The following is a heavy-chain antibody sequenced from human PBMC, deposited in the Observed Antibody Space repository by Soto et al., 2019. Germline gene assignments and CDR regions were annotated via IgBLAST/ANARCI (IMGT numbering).Heavy chain of an antibody. Sequence: QVHLVESGGGVVQAGGSLRLSCAASGFIFSSYGMHWVRQAPGKGLEWVALIRYDGINKYYADSVKGRFTMSRDNSKNTVYLQMDSLRGEDTAVYYCAKIRSSSSYYYWYSGMDVWGQGTTVTVSS. D-gene: IGHD6-6*01. V-gene: IGHV3-30*02. CDR3: AKIRSSSSYYYWYSGMDV. CDR1: GFIFSSYG. J-gene: IGHJ6*02. CDR2: IRYDGINK.